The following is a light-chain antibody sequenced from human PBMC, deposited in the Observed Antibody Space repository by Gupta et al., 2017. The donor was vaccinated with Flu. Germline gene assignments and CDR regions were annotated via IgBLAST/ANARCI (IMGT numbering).Light chain of an antibody. V-gene: IGKV3-15*01. J-gene: IGKJ4*01. CDR1: QSVSSD. CDR2: GAS. Sequence: EIVMTQSPAALSVSPGERATLSCRASQSVSSDLAWYQQKPGQAPRLLIHGASTRATGIPARFSGSGSGTEFTLTISSLQSEDFAVYYCQQDNNWRITFGGGTKVEIK. CDR3: QQDNNWRIT.